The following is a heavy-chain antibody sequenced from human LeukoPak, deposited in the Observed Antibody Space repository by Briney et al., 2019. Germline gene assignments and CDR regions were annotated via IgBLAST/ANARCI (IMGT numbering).Heavy chain of an antibody. V-gene: IGHV3-21*04. D-gene: IGHD3-3*01. CDR1: GFTFSTYS. J-gene: IGHJ6*02. Sequence: GGSLRLSCAASGFTFSTYSMNWVRQAPGKGLEWVSSINSNSSNIYYADSVKGGFIISRHTHKHTLYLQVNSLSAEDTAVYYCAKDVGNCDCCSGYSHYYYYGMDVWGQGTTVTVSS. CDR3: AKDVGNCDCCSGYSHYYYYGMDV. CDR2: INSNSSNI.